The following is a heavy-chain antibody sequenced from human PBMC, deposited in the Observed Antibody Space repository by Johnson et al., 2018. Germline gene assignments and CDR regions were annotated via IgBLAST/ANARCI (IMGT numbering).Heavy chain of an antibody. CDR1: GFTFSNHW. D-gene: IGHD2-8*01. CDR3: VRNGGAFDF. J-gene: IGHJ3*01. V-gene: IGHV3-7*01. CDR2: IKQDGSDK. Sequence: VQLLASGGGLVQPGGSLRLSCEASGFTFSNHWMSWVRQAPGKGLEWVAHIKQDGSDKHYVDPVKGQFTISRDTAQHSHYLQKNSRRAEDTAVYYCVRNGGAFDFWGKGTRVTVSS.